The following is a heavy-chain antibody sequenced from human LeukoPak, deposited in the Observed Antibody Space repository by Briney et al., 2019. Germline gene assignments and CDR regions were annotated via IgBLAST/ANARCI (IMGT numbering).Heavy chain of an antibody. CDR3: ARRNPGYSSSWYFNDY. D-gene: IGHD6-13*01. CDR1: GFTFSTYS. V-gene: IGHV3-21*01. Sequence: GGSLRLSCAASGFTFSTYSMNWVRHAPGKGLEWVSSISSNFSYIHYADSVKGRFTISRDNAKNSLYLQMSSLGAEDTAVYYCARRNPGYSSSWYFNDYWGQGTLVTVSS. CDR2: ISSNFSYI. J-gene: IGHJ4*02.